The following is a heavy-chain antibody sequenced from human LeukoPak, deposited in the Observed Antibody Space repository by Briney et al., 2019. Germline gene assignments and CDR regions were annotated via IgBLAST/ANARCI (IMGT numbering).Heavy chain of an antibody. Sequence: GGSLRLSCAGSGFSFGDSYMSWIRQAPGKGLEWISYISSSGSTKYYADSVQGRFTISRDNAKKSLYLQMNSLRAEDTAVYYCARLHRRQFTSFDYWGQGTLITVS. CDR1: GFSFGDSY. V-gene: IGHV3-11*04. D-gene: IGHD4-11*01. CDR2: ISSSGSTK. CDR3: ARLHRRQFTSFDY. J-gene: IGHJ4*02.